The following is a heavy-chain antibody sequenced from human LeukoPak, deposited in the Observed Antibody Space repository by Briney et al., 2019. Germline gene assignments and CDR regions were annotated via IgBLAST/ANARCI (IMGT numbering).Heavy chain of an antibody. CDR2: ISGSGGST. CDR3: AKDHRYDSSGSKASFDY. J-gene: IGHJ4*02. V-gene: IGHV3-23*01. Sequence: GGSLRLSCAASGFTFSSYAMSWVRQAPGKGLEWVSAISGSGGSTYYADSVKGRFTISRDNSKNTLYLQMNSLRAEDTAVYYYAKDHRYDSSGSKASFDYWGQGTLVTVSS. D-gene: IGHD3-22*01. CDR1: GFTFSSYA.